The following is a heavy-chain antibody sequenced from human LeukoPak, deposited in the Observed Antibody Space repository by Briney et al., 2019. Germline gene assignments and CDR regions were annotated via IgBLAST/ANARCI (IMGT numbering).Heavy chain of an antibody. CDR3: ARADY. CDR2: ISSSGTTI. CDR1: GFTFSSFE. V-gene: IGHV3-48*03. Sequence: GGSLRLSCAASGFTFSSFEMNWVRQAPGKGMEWVSYISSSGTTIYYADSVKGRFTTSRDNAKNSLYLQMNSLRPEDTAVYYCARADYWGQGALVTVSS. J-gene: IGHJ4*02.